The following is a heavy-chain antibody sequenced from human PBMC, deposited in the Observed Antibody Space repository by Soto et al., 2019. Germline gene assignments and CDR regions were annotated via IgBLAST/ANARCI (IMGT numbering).Heavy chain of an antibody. J-gene: IGHJ4*02. CDR3: ARLLPSSYDSSGYYGYFDY. CDR1: GVSISSSSYY. D-gene: IGHD3-22*01. Sequence: QLQLQESGPGLVKPSETLSLTCTVSGVSISSSSYYWGWIRQPPGKGLEWIGSIYYSGSTYYNPSLQSRVTISVDTSKNQFSLKLSSVTAADTAVYYCARLLPSSYDSSGYYGYFDYWGQGTLVTVSS. CDR2: IYYSGST. V-gene: IGHV4-39*01.